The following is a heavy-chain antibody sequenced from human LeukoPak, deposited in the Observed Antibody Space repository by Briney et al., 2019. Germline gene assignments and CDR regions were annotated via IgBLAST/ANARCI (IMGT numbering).Heavy chain of an antibody. Sequence: SETLSLTCSVSGVSISSYYWTWIRLPAGKGLEWIGRIYSGGSTNYNPSLKSRVTMSVDTSKNQFSLRLTSVTAADTAVYYCAREFYYYDSSGDNWFDLWGQGTLVTVSS. CDR1: GVSISSYY. V-gene: IGHV4-4*07. D-gene: IGHD3-22*01. CDR3: AREFYYYDSSGDNWFDL. CDR2: IYSGGST. J-gene: IGHJ5*02.